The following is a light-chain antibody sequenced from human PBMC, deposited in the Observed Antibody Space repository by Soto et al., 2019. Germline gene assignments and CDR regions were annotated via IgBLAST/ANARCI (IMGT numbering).Light chain of an antibody. CDR3: QQYHNWPPLT. CDR1: QSVSSN. Sequence: DIVMTQSPATLSVSPGERATLSCRASQSVSSNLAWYQQKPGQAPRLLIYGASTRATGIPARFSGSGSGTEFTLTISSLQSEDFAVYYCQQYHNWPPLTFGGGTKVEIK. V-gene: IGKV3-15*01. CDR2: GAS. J-gene: IGKJ4*01.